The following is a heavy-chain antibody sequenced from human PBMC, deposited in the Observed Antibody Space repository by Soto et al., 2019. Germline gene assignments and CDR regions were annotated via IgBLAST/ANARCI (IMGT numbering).Heavy chain of an antibody. D-gene: IGHD3-22*01. CDR1: GFTFSSYA. CDR2: ISGSGGST. J-gene: IGHJ4*01. V-gene: IGHV3-23*01. Sequence: PGGSLRLSCAASGFTFSSYAMSWVRQAPGKGLEWVSAISGSGGSTYYADSVKGRFTISRDNSKNTLYLQMNSLRAEDTAVYYCAKAYYYDSSGYLESLFDYWGHGTLVTVSS. CDR3: AKAYYYDSSGYLESLFDY.